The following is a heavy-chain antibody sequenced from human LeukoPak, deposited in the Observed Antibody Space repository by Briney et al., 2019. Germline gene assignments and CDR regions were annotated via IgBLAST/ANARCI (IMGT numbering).Heavy chain of an antibody. CDR2: INHSGST. V-gene: IGHV4-34*01. CDR3: ARLDSSSFDS. CDR1: GGSFSGYY. J-gene: IGHJ4*02. Sequence: SETLSLTCAVYGGSFSGYYWSWVRQPPGKGLEWIGEINHSGSTNYNPSLKSRVTISVDTSKNQFSLKLSSMSAADTAVYYCARLDSSSFDSWGQGTLVTVSP. D-gene: IGHD6-6*01.